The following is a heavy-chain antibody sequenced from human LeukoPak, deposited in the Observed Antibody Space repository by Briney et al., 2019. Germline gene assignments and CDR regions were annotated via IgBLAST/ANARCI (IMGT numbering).Heavy chain of an antibody. CDR1: GGSISSYY. D-gene: IGHD3-10*01. CDR3: VRDREFDLHYYYGMDV. CDR2: IYTSGST. J-gene: IGHJ6*02. V-gene: IGHV4-4*07. Sequence: PSETLSLTCTVSGGSISSYYWSWIRQPAGKGLEWIGRIYTSGSTNYNPSLKSRVTMSVDTSKNQFSLKLSSVTAADTAVYYCVRDREFDLHYYYGMDVWGQGTTVTVSS.